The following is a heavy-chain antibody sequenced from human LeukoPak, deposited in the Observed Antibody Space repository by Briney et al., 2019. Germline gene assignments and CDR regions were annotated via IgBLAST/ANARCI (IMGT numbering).Heavy chain of an antibody. CDR2: INHSGST. Sequence: PSETLSLTCAVYGGSFSGYYWSWIRQPPGKGLEWIAEINHSGSTNYNPSLKSRVTISVDTSKNQFSLKLSSVTAADTAVYYCARSRGFGLAAAGTKLPRLWGQGTLVTVSS. CDR3: ARSRGFGLAAAGTKLPRL. J-gene: IGHJ4*02. V-gene: IGHV4-34*01. D-gene: IGHD6-13*01. CDR1: GGSFSGYY.